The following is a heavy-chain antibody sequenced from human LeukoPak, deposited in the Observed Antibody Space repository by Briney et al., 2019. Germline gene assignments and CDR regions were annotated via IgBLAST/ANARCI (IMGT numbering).Heavy chain of an antibody. CDR3: ARDRRYYDSSGYYLYYYYGMDV. CDR2: ISAYNGNT. D-gene: IGHD3-22*01. CDR1: GYTFTSYG. Sequence: ASVKVSCKASGYTFTSYGISWVRRAPGQGLEWMGWISAYNGNTNYAQKLQGRVTMTTDTSTSTAYMELRGLRSDDTAVYYCARDRRYYDSSGYYLYYYYGMDVWGQGTTVTVSS. V-gene: IGHV1-18*01. J-gene: IGHJ6*02.